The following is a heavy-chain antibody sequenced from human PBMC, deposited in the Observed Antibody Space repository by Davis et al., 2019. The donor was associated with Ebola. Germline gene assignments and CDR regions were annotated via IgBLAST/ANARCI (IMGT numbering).Heavy chain of an antibody. J-gene: IGHJ5*01. D-gene: IGHD4-17*01. V-gene: IGHV4-59*01. CDR3: ARDLGLRGWFDP. CDR1: GGSISTYY. Sequence: PSETLSLTCTVSGGSISTYYWSWIRQPPGKGLEWIGYMYNSGSTNYNPALKSRVTISGDTSKNQFSLKVSSVTDADTAVYYCARDLGLRGWFDPWGQGTTVTVFS. CDR2: MYNSGST.